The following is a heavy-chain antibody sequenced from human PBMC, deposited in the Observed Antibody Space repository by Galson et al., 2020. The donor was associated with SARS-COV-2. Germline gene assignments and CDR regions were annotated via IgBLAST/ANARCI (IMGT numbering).Heavy chain of an antibody. D-gene: IGHD2-21*01. Sequence: SETLSLTCTVSGGSISSGGYYWSWIRQHPGKGLEWIGYIYYSGSTYYNPSLKSRVTISVDTSKNQFSLKLSSVTAADTAVYYCAREQTYCGGDCSNAFDIWGQGTMVTVSS. CDR3: AREQTYCGGDCSNAFDI. CDR2: IYYSGST. V-gene: IGHV4-31*03. J-gene: IGHJ3*02. CDR1: GGSISSGGYY.